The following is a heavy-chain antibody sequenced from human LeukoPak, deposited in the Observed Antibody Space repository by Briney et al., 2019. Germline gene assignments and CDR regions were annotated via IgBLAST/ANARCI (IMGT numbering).Heavy chain of an antibody. CDR2: IYYSGST. CDR3: ARHQIDTVTVDY. V-gene: IGHV4-39*01. CDR1: GGSISSSSYY. J-gene: IGHJ4*02. D-gene: IGHD4-17*01. Sequence: SETLSLTCTVSGGSISSSSYYWGWIRQPPGKGLEWIGSIYYSGSTYYNPSLKSRVTISVGTSKNQFSLKLSSVTAADTAVYYCARHQIDTVTVDYWGQGTLVTVSS.